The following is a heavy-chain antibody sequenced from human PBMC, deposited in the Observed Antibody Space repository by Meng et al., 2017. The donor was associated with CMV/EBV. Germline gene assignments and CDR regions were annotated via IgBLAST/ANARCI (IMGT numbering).Heavy chain of an antibody. Sequence: GESLKISCAASGFTFSSYEMNWVRQAPGKGLEWVSYISSSGSTIYYADSVKGRFTISRDNAKNSLYLQMNSLRAEDTAVYYCARDRLGSSDPDVNYWGRGTLVTVSS. CDR3: ARDRLGSSDPDVNY. CDR1: GFTFSSYE. V-gene: IGHV3-48*03. D-gene: IGHD3-16*01. CDR2: ISSSGSTI. J-gene: IGHJ4*02.